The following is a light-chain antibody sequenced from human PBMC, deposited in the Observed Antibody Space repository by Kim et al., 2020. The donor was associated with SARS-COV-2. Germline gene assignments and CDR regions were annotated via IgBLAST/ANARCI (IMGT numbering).Light chain of an antibody. CDR3: VLYMGSGIWV. CDR1: SGSVSTTYY. CDR2: NTN. V-gene: IGLV8-61*01. J-gene: IGLJ2*01. Sequence: GGTVTLTCGLNSGSVSTTYYPNWYQQTPGQAPRTLIYNTNTRSSGVPDRFSGSILGNKAALTITGAQADDDSDYYCVLYMGSGIWVFGGGTQLTVL.